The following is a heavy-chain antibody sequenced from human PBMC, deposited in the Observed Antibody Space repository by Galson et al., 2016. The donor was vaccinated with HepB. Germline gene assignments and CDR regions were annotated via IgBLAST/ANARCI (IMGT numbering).Heavy chain of an antibody. J-gene: IGHJ6*02. D-gene: IGHD4-17*01. Sequence: QSGAEVKEPGESLRISCQGSGYRLTDYWITWVRQVPGKGLQWMGRIDPDDSYTNYSPSFQGHVTISVDKSINTAYLQWSTLKASDTAIYYCARALEYGSRNYYYYYAMDVWCPGTTVIVSS. CDR2: IDPDDSYT. V-gene: IGHV5-10-1*01. CDR1: GYRLTDYW. CDR3: ARALEYGSRNYYYYYAMDV.